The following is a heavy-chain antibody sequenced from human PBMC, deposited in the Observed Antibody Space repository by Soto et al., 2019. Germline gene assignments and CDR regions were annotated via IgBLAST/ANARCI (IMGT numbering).Heavy chain of an antibody. CDR2: ISFDGSDK. Sequence: QVPLVESGGGVVQPGRSLRLSCVASAFSFRHYAMHWVRQAPGKGLEWVAIISFDGSDKYYADSVKGRFTISRDNSKNTLYLQMNSLRVEDTAVYYCAKPFVGEGLLVSDYWGQGTLVTVSS. V-gene: IGHV3-30*18. D-gene: IGHD2-8*02. CDR3: AKPFVGEGLLVSDY. J-gene: IGHJ4*02. CDR1: AFSFRHYA.